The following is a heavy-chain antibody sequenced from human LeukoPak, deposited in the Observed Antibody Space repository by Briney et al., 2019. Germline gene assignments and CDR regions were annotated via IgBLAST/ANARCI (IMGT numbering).Heavy chain of an antibody. CDR1: GGSINAFY. Sequence: SETLSLTCTVSGGSINAFYWSVIRQPAGKGLEWIGRVYSTGSANYNPSLKTRVTISVDTSKNQFSLKLTSVNAADTAVYYCAREGYYGSGSNWFDPWGQGTLVTVSS. J-gene: IGHJ5*02. V-gene: IGHV4-4*07. CDR2: VYSTGSA. CDR3: AREGYYGSGSNWFDP. D-gene: IGHD3-10*01.